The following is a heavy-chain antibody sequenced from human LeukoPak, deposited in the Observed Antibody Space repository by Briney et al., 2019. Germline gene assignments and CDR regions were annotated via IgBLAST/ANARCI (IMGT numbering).Heavy chain of an antibody. D-gene: IGHD1-26*01. CDR2: ISHSGTT. V-gene: IGHV4-59*01. Sequence: SETLSPTCTVSGGSISSFYWSWIRQPPEKGLEWIGYISHSGTTNYNPSLKSRVTISVDTSMNQFSLKLSSVTAADTAVYYCARSNSESYYRGYYFDYWGQGTLVTVSS. J-gene: IGHJ4*02. CDR1: GGSISSFY. CDR3: ARSNSESYYRGYYFDY.